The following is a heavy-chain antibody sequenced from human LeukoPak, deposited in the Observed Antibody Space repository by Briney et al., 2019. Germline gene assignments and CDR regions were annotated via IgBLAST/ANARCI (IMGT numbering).Heavy chain of an antibody. V-gene: IGHV3-30*02. CDR1: GINFRSSG. J-gene: IGHJ4*02. CDR2: IQNDGSDK. Sequence: GSLRLSCAASGINFRSSGMHWVRQAPGKGLEWVTFIQNDGSDKYYAASAKGRFTTSRKNSKNTAYLLMTSMGSDATALLYFVRGGGGAGPGGFDEWGQGTLVTVSS. D-gene: IGHD2-8*02. CDR3: VRGGGGAGPGGFDE.